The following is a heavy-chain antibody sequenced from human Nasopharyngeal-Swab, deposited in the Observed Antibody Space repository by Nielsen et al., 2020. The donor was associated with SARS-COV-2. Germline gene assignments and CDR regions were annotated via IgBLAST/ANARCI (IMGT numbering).Heavy chain of an antibody. D-gene: IGHD6-6*01. V-gene: IGHV3-7*05. CDR1: GFTFSSYS. CDR3: QRVQTSHYYGLDV. CDR2: IKYDESEK. Sequence: GESLKISCAVSGFTFSSYSMNWVRQAPGKGLEWVANIKYDESEKYYVASVKGRFTISRDNAKNSLYLQMNSLRVEDTAVYYCQRVQTSHYYGLDVWGQGTTVTVSS. J-gene: IGHJ6*02.